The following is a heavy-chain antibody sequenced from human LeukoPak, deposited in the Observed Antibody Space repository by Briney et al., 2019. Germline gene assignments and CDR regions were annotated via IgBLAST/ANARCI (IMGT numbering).Heavy chain of an antibody. CDR1: GFTFSSYW. CDR2: IKQDGSEK. V-gene: IGHV3-7*03. D-gene: IGHD3-22*01. CDR3: ASVYYYDSSGNFDY. Sequence: GGSLRLSCAASGFTFSSYWMSWVRQAPGKGLEWVVNIKQDGSEKYYVDSVKGRFTISRDNAKNSLYLQMNSLRAEDTAVYYCASVYYYDSSGNFDYWGQGTLVTVSS. J-gene: IGHJ4*02.